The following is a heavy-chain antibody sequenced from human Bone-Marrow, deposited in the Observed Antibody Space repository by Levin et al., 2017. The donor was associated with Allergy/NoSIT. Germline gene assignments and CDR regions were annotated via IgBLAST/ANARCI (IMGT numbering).Heavy chain of an antibody. J-gene: IGHJ4*02. D-gene: IGHD1-1*01. CDR3: AGNDLRFFTY. CDR2: VSYSGST. V-gene: IGHV4-61*03. CDR1: GGSVNSGSFY. Sequence: SETLSLTCTVSGGSVNSGSFYWSWIRQPPGTGLEWIGYVSYSGSTNYNPSLKSRVTISLDTSKHRFSLNLTSVTAADTAVYYCAGNDLRFFTYWGQGSLVTVSP.